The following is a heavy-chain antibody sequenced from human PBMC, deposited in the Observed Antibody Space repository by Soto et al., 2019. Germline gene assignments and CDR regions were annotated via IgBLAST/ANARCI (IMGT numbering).Heavy chain of an antibody. V-gene: IGHV1-18*01. CDR3: AKDGQASEY. Sequence: WVRQATAQGLEWMGWISAYNGNTNYAQKLQGRVTMTTDTSTSTAYMELRSLRFYDPAVDYIAKDGQASEYWGKRTLVPVSS. CDR2: ISAYNGNT. J-gene: IGHJ4*02.